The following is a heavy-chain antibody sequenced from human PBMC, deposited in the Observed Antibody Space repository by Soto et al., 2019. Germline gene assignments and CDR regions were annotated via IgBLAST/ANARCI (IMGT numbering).Heavy chain of an antibody. Sequence: EVQLVESGGGLVQPGGSLRLSCAASGFTFSSYSMNWVRQAPGSGLEWVSYISSSSTTIYYTDSVKGRFTISRDNAKNSLYLQMNSLRDEDTAVYYCARDPGGRGVGVTMVREYRRFYPWGQGTLVTVSS. J-gene: IGHJ5*02. CDR2: ISSSSTTI. V-gene: IGHV3-48*02. CDR3: ARDPGGRGVGVTMVREYRRFYP. D-gene: IGHD3-10*01. CDR1: GFTFSSYS.